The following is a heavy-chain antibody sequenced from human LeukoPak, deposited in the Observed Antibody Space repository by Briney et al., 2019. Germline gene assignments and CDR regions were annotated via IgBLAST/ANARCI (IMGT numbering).Heavy chain of an antibody. CDR3: ASGDTAMGET. V-gene: IGHV3-23*01. D-gene: IGHD5-18*01. CDR1: GFTFSSYG. Sequence: GGSLRLSCAASGFTFSSYGMSWVRQAPGKGLEWVSAISGSGGSTYYADSVKGRFTISRDNAKNSLYLQMNSLRAEDTAVYYCASGDTAMGETWGQGTLVTVSS. CDR2: ISGSGGST. J-gene: IGHJ5*02.